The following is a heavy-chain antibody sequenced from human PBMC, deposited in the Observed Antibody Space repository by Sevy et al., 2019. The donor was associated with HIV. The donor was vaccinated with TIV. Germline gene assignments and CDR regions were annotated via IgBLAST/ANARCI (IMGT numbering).Heavy chain of an antibody. CDR1: GGSVSSGTYH. J-gene: IGHJ4*02. V-gene: IGHV4-61*01. CDR2: ISYSGST. Sequence: SKTLSLTCTISGGSVSSGTYHWSWIRQPPGKGLEWIGYISYSGSTKYNPSLMGRVTISGDTSSNQFFLKLSSVTAADTAVYYCARDGNRAMFYFDQWGQGALVTVSS. CDR3: ARDGNRAMFYFDQ. D-gene: IGHD5-18*01.